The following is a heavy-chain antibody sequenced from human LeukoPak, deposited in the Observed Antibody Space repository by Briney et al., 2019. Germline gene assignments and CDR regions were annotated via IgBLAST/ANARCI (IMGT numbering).Heavy chain of an antibody. CDR2: ITGSGDTT. Sequence: GSLRLSCAVSGFTFKNYAMIWVRQAPGKGLEWVSAITGSGDTTYYADSVKGRFTISRDNSKNTLSLQMNTMRAEDTALYYCATYDGSSDFWGQGILVTVSS. CDR1: GFTFKNYA. D-gene: IGHD6-6*01. CDR3: ATYDGSSDF. V-gene: IGHV3-23*01. J-gene: IGHJ4*02.